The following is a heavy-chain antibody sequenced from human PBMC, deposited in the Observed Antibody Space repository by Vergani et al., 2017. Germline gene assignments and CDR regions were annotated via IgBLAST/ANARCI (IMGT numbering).Heavy chain of an antibody. CDR1: GGSFSGYY. V-gene: IGHV4-34*01. D-gene: IGHD3-16*01. CDR2: INHSVST. Sequence: QVQLQQWGAGLLKPSETLSLTFAVYGGSFSGYYWSWIRQPPGKGLEWIGEINHSVSTNYNPSLKSRVTISVDTSKNQFSLKLSSVTAADTAVYYCARVLGAYTSGMDVWGQGTTVTVSS. J-gene: IGHJ6*02. CDR3: ARVLGAYTSGMDV.